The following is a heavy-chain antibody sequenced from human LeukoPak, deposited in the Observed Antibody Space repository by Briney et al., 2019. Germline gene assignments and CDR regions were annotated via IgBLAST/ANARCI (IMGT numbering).Heavy chain of an antibody. CDR2: ISWDSGSI. V-gene: IGHV3-9*01. J-gene: IGHJ5*02. D-gene: IGHD2-2*01. CDR1: GFTFDDYA. CDR3: AKLYCSRTSCRNWFDP. Sequence: GRSLRLSCAASGFTFDDYAMHWVRQAPGKGLEWVSGISWDSGSIGYADSVKGRFTISRDNAKNTLYLQMNSLRADETAVYYCAKLYCSRTSCRNWFDPWGQGTLVTVT.